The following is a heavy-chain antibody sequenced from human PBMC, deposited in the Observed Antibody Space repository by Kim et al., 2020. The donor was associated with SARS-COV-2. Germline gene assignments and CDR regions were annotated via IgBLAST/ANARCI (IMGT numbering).Heavy chain of an antibody. V-gene: IGHV3-30*18. J-gene: IGHJ4*02. D-gene: IGHD3-10*01. CDR2: ISYEGTNK. CDR1: GLTFSTYG. CDR3: AKDRLNYTGSGWSDYFDY. Sequence: GGSLRLSCEASGLTFSTYGMHWVRQAPGKGLEWVAVISYEGTNKYHADSVQGRFTISRDNSKNTLCLQMNSLRVEDTAWYYCAKDRLNYTGSGWSDYFDYWGQGTLVTVSS.